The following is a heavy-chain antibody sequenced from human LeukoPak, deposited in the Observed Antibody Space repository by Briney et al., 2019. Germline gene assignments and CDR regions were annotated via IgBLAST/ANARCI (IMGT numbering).Heavy chain of an antibody. CDR2: IYPGDSDT. CDR3: ARSAGVGRYSRY. D-gene: IGHD4-11*01. Sequence: GESLKISCKGSGYNFTTYWIGWVRQMPGKGLEWMGIIYPGDSDTKYSPSFQGHVTISADKSINTAYLQWSSLKASDTAMYYCARSAGVGRYSRYWGQGTLVTVSS. J-gene: IGHJ4*02. V-gene: IGHV5-51*01. CDR1: GYNFTTYW.